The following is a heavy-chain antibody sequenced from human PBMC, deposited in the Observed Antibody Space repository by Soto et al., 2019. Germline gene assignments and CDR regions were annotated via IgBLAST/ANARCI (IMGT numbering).Heavy chain of an antibody. V-gene: IGHV2-5*02. CDR1: RFRRSNSGVG. Sequence: QITLKESGPSPVKPTQTLTMTCTFSRFRRSNSGVGVAWIRKPPGKALEWLALIYGDNDKRYSPSLKTRLTITKDTSKNQVVLTMTNMDPVDTSTYYCAHCTLHDYGDYDPGTSHVFDSWGQGTLVTVSS. CDR3: AHCTLHDYGDYDPGTSHVFDS. J-gene: IGHJ4*02. D-gene: IGHD4-17*01. CDR2: IYGDNDK.